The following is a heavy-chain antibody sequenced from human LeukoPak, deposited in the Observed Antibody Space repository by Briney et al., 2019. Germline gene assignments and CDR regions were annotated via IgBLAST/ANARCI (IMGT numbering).Heavy chain of an antibody. V-gene: IGHV4-59*08. CDR1: GGSISSYY. CDR2: IYYSGST. Sequence: SETLSLTCTVSGGSISSYYWSWIRQPPGKGLEWIGYIYYSGSTNYNPSLKSRVTISVDTSKNQFSLKLTSVTAADTAVYYCARHGYYNSFDPWGQGTLVTVSS. J-gene: IGHJ5*02. CDR3: ARHGYYNSFDP. D-gene: IGHD6-13*01.